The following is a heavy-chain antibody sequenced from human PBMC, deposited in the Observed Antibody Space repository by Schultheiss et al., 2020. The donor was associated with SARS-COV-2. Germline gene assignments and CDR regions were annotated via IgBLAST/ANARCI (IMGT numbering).Heavy chain of an antibody. D-gene: IGHD2/OR15-2a*01. CDR2: IYYNGYT. V-gene: IGHV4-59*01. J-gene: IGHJ4*02. CDR3: ARDTRLLTY. Sequence: SQTLSLTCTVSTDSMSNYYWNWIRQTPGKGLEWIGYIYYNGYTKYTPSLKSRVTVSLDMSKNQLALKLNSVTAADTALYYCARDTRLLTYWGQGTLVTVSS. CDR1: TDSMSNYY.